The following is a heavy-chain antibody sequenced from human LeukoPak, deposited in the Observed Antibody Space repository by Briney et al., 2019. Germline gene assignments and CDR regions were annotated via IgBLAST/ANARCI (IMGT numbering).Heavy chain of an antibody. CDR1: GFTFSSYG. Sequence: GGSLRLSCAASGFTFSSYGMSWVRQAPGKGLEWVSAISGSGGSTYYADSVKGRFTISRDNSKNTLYLQMNSLRAEDTAVYYCANSLSAPVRYFDWLLPFDYWGQGTLVTVSS. V-gene: IGHV3-23*01. D-gene: IGHD3-9*01. CDR2: ISGSGGST. CDR3: ANSLSAPVRYFDWLLPFDY. J-gene: IGHJ4*02.